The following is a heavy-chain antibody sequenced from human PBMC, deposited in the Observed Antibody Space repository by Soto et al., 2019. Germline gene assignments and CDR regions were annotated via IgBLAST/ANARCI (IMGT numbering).Heavy chain of an antibody. V-gene: IGHV4-30-2*01. CDR1: GGSISSGGYS. Sequence: QLQLQEPGSGLVKPSQTLSLTCAVSGGSISSGGYSWSWIRQPPGKGLEWIGYIYHSGSTYYNPSLKRRVTISVDRSKNQFPLQLSSVTAADTAVYYCARGGYGDFEIWGQGTLVTVSS. CDR2: IYHSGST. J-gene: IGHJ4*02. D-gene: IGHD4-17*01. CDR3: ARGGYGDFEI.